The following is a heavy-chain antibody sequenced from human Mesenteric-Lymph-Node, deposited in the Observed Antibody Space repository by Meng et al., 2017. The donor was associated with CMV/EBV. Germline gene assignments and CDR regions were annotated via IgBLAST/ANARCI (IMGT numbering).Heavy chain of an antibody. J-gene: IGHJ4*02. D-gene: IGHD1-26*01. CDR2: INPNSGGT. CDR1: GYTFTGYY. CDR3: ARDIVGATTAADY. V-gene: IGHV1-2*02. Sequence: CKASGYTFTGYYMHWVRQAPGQGLEWMGWINPNSGGTSYAQKFQGRVTMTRDTSISTAYMELSRLRSDDTAVYYCARDIVGATTAADYWGQGTLVTVSS.